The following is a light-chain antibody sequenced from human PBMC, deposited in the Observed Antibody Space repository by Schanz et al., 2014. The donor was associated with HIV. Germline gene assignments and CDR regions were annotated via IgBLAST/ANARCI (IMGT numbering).Light chain of an antibody. V-gene: IGKV1-5*03. J-gene: IGKJ2*01. CDR3: QQYKSSSSSSPYT. Sequence: IQMTQSPSTLSASVGDRVTITCRASQSISSWLAWYQQKPGKAPKLLIYKASILESGVPSRFSGSGSGTEYTLTISSLQPDDLATYYCQQYKSSSSSSPYTFGQGTKVEIK. CDR1: QSISSW. CDR2: KAS.